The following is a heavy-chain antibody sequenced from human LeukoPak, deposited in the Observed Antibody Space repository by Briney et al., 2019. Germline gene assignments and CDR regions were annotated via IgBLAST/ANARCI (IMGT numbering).Heavy chain of an antibody. CDR3: ARSPPWIQYYFDY. CDR1: GFTVSSNY. CDR2: ISSSSSYI. D-gene: IGHD5-18*01. Sequence: PGGSLRLSCAASGFTVSSNYMTWVRQAPGKGLEWVSFISSSSSYIYYADSVKGRFTISRDNAKNSLYLQMNSLRAEDTAVYYCARSPPWIQYYFDYWGQGTLVTVSS. V-gene: IGHV3-21*01. J-gene: IGHJ4*02.